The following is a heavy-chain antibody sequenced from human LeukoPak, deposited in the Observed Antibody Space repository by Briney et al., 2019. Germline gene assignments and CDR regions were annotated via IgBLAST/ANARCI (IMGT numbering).Heavy chain of an antibody. CDR1: GGSFSGYY. Sequence: SETLSLTCAVYGGSFSGYYWSWIRQPPGKGLEWIGEINHSGSTNYNPSLKSRVTISVDTSKNQFSLKLSSVTAADTAVYYCARDLTETWFDPWGQGTLVTVSS. CDR3: ARDLTETWFDP. J-gene: IGHJ5*02. CDR2: INHSGST. V-gene: IGHV4-34*09.